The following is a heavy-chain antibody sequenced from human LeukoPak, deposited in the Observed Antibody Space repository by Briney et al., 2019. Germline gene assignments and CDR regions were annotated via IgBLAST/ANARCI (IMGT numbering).Heavy chain of an antibody. V-gene: IGHV3-48*03. D-gene: IGHD6-13*01. Sequence: GGSLRLSCAASGFTFSNYEMNWVRQTPGKGLGWVSYISDHGKSRNYVDSVKGRFTISRDNAKNSLHLQMNSLRVEDTAVYFCARARIAAPLLDYWGQGTLVTVSS. J-gene: IGHJ4*02. CDR1: GFTFSNYE. CDR2: ISDHGKSR. CDR3: ARARIAAPLLDY.